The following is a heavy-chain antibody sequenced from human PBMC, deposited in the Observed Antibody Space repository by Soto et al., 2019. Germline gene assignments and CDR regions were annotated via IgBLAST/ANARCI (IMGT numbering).Heavy chain of an antibody. V-gene: IGHV3-66*02. Sequence: GGSLRLSCAASGFTVSSNYMSWVRQAPGKGLEWVSVIYTGGSTSYADSVKGRFTISRDNSKNTVYLQMNSLRAEDTAVYYCARDGGDGYGMDVWGQGTTVTVSS. CDR1: GFTVSSNY. CDR2: IYTGGST. J-gene: IGHJ6*02. CDR3: ARDGGDGYGMDV. D-gene: IGHD2-21*02.